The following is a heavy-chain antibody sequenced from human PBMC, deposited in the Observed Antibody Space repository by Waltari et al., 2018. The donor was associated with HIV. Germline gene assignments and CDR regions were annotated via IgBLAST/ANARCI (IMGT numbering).Heavy chain of an antibody. Sequence: EVQLVESGGGLVQPGGSLRLSCAASGFTFSSYSMNWVRQAPGKGLEWVSYISSSGSTIYYANSVKGRFTISRDNAKNSLYLQMNSLRDEDTAVYDCARGDGRQWERLLGHYYYGMDVWGQGTTVTVSS. CDR1: GFTFSSYS. CDR2: ISSSGSTI. J-gene: IGHJ6*02. CDR3: ARGDGRQWERLLGHYYYGMDV. D-gene: IGHD1-26*01. V-gene: IGHV3-48*02.